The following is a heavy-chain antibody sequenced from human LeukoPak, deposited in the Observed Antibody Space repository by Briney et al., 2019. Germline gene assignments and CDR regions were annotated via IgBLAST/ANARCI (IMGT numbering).Heavy chain of an antibody. CDR3: ARGGVLKSVDY. J-gene: IGHJ4*02. V-gene: IGHV4-39*07. D-gene: IGHD3-16*01. CDR2: IYYSGST. Sequence: SETLSLTCAVSGGSISSNSYYWGWIRQPPGKGLEWIGSIYYSGSTYYNPSLKSRVTISVDTSKNQFSLRLSSVTAADTAVYYCARGGVLKSVDYWGQGTLVAVSS. CDR1: GGSISSNSYY.